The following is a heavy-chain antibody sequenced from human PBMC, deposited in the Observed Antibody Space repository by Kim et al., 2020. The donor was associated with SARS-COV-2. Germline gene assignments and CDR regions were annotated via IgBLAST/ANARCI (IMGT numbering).Heavy chain of an antibody. CDR1: GFTFSSYS. J-gene: IGHJ2*01. D-gene: IGHD4-4*01. CDR3: ARDEEMATVNWYFDL. Sequence: GGSLRLSCAASGFTFSSYSMNWVRQAPGKGLEWVSSISSSSSYIYYADSVKGRFTISRDNAKNSLYLQMNSLRAEDTAVYYCARDEEMATVNWYFDLWGRGTLVTVSS. CDR2: ISSSSSYI. V-gene: IGHV3-21*01.